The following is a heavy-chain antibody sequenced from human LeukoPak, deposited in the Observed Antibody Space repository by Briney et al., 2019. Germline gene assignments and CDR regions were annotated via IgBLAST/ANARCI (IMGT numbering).Heavy chain of an antibody. CDR2: IYDSGST. CDR3: ARGYRMSAFDI. D-gene: IGHD1-14*01. Sequence: SETLSLTCTVSGGSINSYYWSWIRQPPGRGLEWIGYIYDSGSTTYNPSLKSRVTISVDTSKNHFSLRLTSVTAADTAVYYCARGYRMSAFDIWGQGTMVTVSS. CDR1: GGSINSYY. V-gene: IGHV4-59*08. J-gene: IGHJ3*02.